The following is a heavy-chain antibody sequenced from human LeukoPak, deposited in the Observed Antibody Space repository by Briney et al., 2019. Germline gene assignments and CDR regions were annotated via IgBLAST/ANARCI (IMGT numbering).Heavy chain of an antibody. D-gene: IGHD3-9*01. CDR3: AGSYDISTSGWFDP. V-gene: IGHV4-59*01. J-gene: IGHJ5*02. CDR2: IYYSGST. CDR1: GGSISSYY. Sequence: SETLSLTCTVSGGSISSYYWSWLRQPPGKGLEWIGYIYYSGSTNYNPSLKSRVTISVDTSKNQFSLKLSSVTAADTAVYYCAGSYDISTSGWFDPWGQGTLVTVSS.